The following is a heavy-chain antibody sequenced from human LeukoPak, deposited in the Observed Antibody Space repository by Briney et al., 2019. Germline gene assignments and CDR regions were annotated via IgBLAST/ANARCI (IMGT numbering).Heavy chain of an antibody. CDR3: ANLYGDFGFDY. V-gene: IGHV3-23*01. J-gene: IGHJ4*02. D-gene: IGHD4-17*01. CDR2: ISGSGGST. Sequence: GGSLRLSCAASGXTFSSYAMSWVRQAPGKGLEWVSAISGSGGSTYYADSVKGRFTISRDNSKNTLYLQMNSLRAEDTAVYYCANLYGDFGFDYWGQGTLVTVSS. CDR1: GXTFSSYA.